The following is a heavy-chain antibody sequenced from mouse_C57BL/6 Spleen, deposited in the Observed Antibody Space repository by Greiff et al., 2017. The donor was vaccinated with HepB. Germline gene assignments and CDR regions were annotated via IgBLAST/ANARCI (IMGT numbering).Heavy chain of an antibody. V-gene: IGHV1-22*01. Sequence: VQLQQSGPELVKPGASVKMSCKASGYTFTDYNMHWVKQSHGKSLEWIGYINPNNGGTSYNQKFKGKATLTVNKSSSTAYMELRSLTSEDSAVYYCASGRYDYAHYYAMDYWGQGTSVTVSS. CDR2: INPNNGGT. CDR1: GYTFTDYN. J-gene: IGHJ4*01. D-gene: IGHD2-4*01. CDR3: ASGRYDYAHYYAMDY.